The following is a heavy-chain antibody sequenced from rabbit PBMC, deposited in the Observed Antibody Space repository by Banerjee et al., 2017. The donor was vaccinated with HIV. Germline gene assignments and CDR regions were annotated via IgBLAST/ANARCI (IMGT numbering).Heavy chain of an antibody. D-gene: IGHD7-1*01. CDR2: IYGGSGGST. CDR1: GFSFSSSYW. CDR3: ARFTGTDYASL. V-gene: IGHV1S40*01. J-gene: IGHJ4*01. Sequence: QSLEESGGDLVKPGASLTLTCTASGFSFSSSYWICWVRQAPGKGLEWIACIYGGSGGSTYYASWAKGRFTISKTSSTTVTLQMTSLTAADTATYFCARFTGTDYASLWGPGTLVTVS.